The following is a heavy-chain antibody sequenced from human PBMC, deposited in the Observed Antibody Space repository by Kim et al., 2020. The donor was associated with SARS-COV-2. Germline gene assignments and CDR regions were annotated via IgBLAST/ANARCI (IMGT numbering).Heavy chain of an antibody. V-gene: IGHV3-30-3*01. CDR2: MSYDGSNK. J-gene: IGHJ4*02. CDR3: SRDGVSSRWPYFDY. Sequence: GGSLRLSCAASGFSFRSYAMHWVRQAPGKGLEWVAVMSYDGSNKYHDDSVKGRFTISRDNSKNTLYLQMNSLRPEDTAVYYCSRDGVSSRWPYFDYWGQGTLVTVSS. CDR1: GFSFRSYA. D-gene: IGHD6-13*01.